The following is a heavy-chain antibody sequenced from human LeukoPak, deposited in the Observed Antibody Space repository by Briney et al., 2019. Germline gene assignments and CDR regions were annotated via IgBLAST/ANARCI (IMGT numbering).Heavy chain of an antibody. J-gene: IGHJ4*02. CDR3: TTAAALG. CDR1: GFTLSNTW. D-gene: IGHD6-25*01. Sequence: GGSLSLSCAASGFTLSNTWMSWVRQAPGKGLEWVGRIKSETDGGTTDYAAPVKGRFVISRDDSKNMLYLQMSGLKIEDTAVYYCTTAAALGWGQGTLVTVSS. V-gene: IGHV3-15*01. CDR2: IKSETDGGTT.